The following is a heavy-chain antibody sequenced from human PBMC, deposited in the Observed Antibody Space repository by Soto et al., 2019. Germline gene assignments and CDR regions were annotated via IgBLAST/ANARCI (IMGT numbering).Heavy chain of an antibody. V-gene: IGHV3-23*01. CDR2: ISGSGGST. D-gene: IGHD4-17*01. J-gene: IGHJ4*02. Sequence: EVQLLESGGGLVQPGGSLRLSCAASGFTFSSYAMSWVRQAPGKGLEWVSAISGSGGSTYYADSVKGRFTISRDNSKNTLYLQMNNLRAEDTAVYYCAKGGNDYGDAGYFDYWGQGTLVTVSS. CDR3: AKGGNDYGDAGYFDY. CDR1: GFTFSSYA.